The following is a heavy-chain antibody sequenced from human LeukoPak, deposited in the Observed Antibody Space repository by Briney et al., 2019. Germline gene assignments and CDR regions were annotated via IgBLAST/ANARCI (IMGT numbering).Heavy chain of an antibody. CDR3: AKPAYKPAYYDTSYYYDH. CDR2: IIPLFGAS. Sequence: SVKVSCKASGGSFRNSAISWIRQAPGQGLEWVGGIIPLFGASKYSQKFQGRVTISPDEATGTTYMALTSPTSDDTAVYYCAKPAYKPAYYDTSYYYDHWGQGTLVTVSS. D-gene: IGHD3-22*01. V-gene: IGHV1-69*13. J-gene: IGHJ5*02. CDR1: GGSFRNSA.